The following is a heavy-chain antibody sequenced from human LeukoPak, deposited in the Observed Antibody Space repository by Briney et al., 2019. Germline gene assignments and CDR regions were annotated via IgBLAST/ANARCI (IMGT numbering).Heavy chain of an antibody. D-gene: IGHD3-16*01. CDR2: FYYNGVT. V-gene: IGHV4-39*01. J-gene: IGHJ5*02. Sequence: PSETLSLTCTVSGGSISSSDYLWAWVRQPPGKGLEWIGDFYYNGVTSYDPSLKSRVTISVDTSKNQFSLNLTSVTAADTAVYHCVRRNYVSGRIDPWCQGTLVTVSS. CDR1: GGSISSSDYL. CDR3: VRRNYVSGRIDP.